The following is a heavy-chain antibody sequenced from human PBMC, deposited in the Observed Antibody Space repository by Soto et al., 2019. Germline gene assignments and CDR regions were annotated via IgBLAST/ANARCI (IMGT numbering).Heavy chain of an antibody. J-gene: IGHJ4*02. CDR3: ARTDSYGGNSEY. Sequence: SETLSLTCTVSGGSISSGGYYWSWIRQHPGKGLEWIGYIYYSGSTYYNPSLKSRVTISVDTSKNQFPLKLSSVTAADTAVYYCARTDSYGGNSEYWGQGTLVTLSS. CDR1: GGSISSGGYY. D-gene: IGHD4-17*01. CDR2: IYYSGST. V-gene: IGHV4-31*03.